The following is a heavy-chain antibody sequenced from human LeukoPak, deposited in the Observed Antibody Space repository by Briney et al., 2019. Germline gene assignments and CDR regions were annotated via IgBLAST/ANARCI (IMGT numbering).Heavy chain of an antibody. CDR3: ARAGRSMNGGNFDY. V-gene: IGHV4-61*05. D-gene: IGHD4-23*01. Sequence: SETLSLTCTVSGGSISSSSYYWGWIRQPPGKGLEWIGYIYYSGSTNYNPSLKSRVTISVDTSKNQFSLKLSSVTAADTAVYYCARAGRSMNGGNFDYWGQGTLVTVSS. J-gene: IGHJ4*02. CDR1: GGSISSSSYY. CDR2: IYYSGST.